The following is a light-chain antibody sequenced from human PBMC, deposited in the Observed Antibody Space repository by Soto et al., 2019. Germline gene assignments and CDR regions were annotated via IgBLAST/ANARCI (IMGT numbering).Light chain of an antibody. V-gene: IGLV1-44*01. CDR3: SSWDDSLNGPV. J-gene: IGLJ1*01. Sequence: QSVLTQPPSASGTPGQRVTISCSGSNSNIGSYAVNWYQQLPGTAPKLLIYSTTQRPSGVPDRFSGSKSGTSASLAISGLQSEDEADYYCSSWDDSLNGPVFGTGTKLT. CDR1: NSNIGSYA. CDR2: STT.